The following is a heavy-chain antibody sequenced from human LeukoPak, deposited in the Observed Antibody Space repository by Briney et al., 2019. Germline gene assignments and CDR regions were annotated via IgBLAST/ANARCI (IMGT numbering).Heavy chain of an antibody. CDR3: ARDRYDLLTGSTSSFYYGMDV. J-gene: IGHJ6*02. D-gene: IGHD3-9*01. Sequence: GGSLRLSCAASGFSVSNNYINWVRQTPGKGLEWVSVTYKGSSTFYPDSVRGRLTVSTDSSSNTLYLQMSSLRAGDTAVYYCARDRYDLLTGSTSSFYYGMDVWGQGTSITVYS. CDR2: TYKGSST. V-gene: IGHV3-53*01. CDR1: GFSVSNNY.